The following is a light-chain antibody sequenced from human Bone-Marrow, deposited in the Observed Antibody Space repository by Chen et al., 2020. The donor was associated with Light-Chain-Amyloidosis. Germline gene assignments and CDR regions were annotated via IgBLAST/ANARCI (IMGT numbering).Light chain of an antibody. J-gene: IGLJ2*01. CDR2: RET. Sequence: SYELTQPPSVPVSPGQTARITCSGDDLPKKYAYWYQQKPGQAPVLVIHRETERPSGIAERFSGARSGKTAKLTNSGVQAEDEADYHCQAADSSGTYEVIFGGGTKVTGL. CDR3: QAADSSGTYEVI. V-gene: IGLV3-25*03. CDR1: DLPKKY.